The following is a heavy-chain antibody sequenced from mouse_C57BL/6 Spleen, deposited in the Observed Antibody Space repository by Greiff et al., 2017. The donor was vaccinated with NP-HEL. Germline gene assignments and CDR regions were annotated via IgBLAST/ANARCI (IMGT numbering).Heavy chain of an antibody. V-gene: IGHV1-55*01. CDR1: GYTFTSYW. Sequence: QVQLQQPGAELVKPGASVKMSCKASGYTFTSYWITWVKQRPGQGLEWIGDIYPGSGSTNYNEKFKSKATLTVDTSSSTAYMQLSSLTSEDSAVYYCAREGFTTVVATGGYFDVWGTGTTVTVSS. CDR2: IYPGSGST. J-gene: IGHJ1*03. CDR3: AREGFTTVVATGGYFDV. D-gene: IGHD1-1*01.